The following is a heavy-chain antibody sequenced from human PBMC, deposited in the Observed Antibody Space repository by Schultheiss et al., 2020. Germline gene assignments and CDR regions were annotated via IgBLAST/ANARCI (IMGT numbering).Heavy chain of an antibody. D-gene: IGHD3-16*01. CDR1: GDSISSGSYY. J-gene: IGHJ5*02. Sequence: SQTLSLTCTVSGDSISSGSYYWTWIRQPAGKGLEWIGYIYYSGSTNYNPSLKSRVTISEDTAKNQLSLRLSSVSTADTAVYYCATGRFGWFDRWGQGTLVTVSS. V-gene: IGHV4-61*10. CDR3: ATGRFGWFDR. CDR2: IYYSGST.